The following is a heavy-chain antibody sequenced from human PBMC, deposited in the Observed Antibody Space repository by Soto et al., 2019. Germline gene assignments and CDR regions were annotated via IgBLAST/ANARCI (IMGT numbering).Heavy chain of an antibody. Sequence: PSVKVSCKASGYTFTGYYMHWVRQAPGQGLEWMGWINPNSGGTNYAQKFQGWVTMTRDTSISTAYMELSRLRSDDTAVYYCARGIAAAGINRDDAFDIWGQGTMVTVSS. J-gene: IGHJ3*02. CDR1: GYTFTGYY. D-gene: IGHD6-13*01. V-gene: IGHV1-2*04. CDR2: INPNSGGT. CDR3: ARGIAAAGINRDDAFDI.